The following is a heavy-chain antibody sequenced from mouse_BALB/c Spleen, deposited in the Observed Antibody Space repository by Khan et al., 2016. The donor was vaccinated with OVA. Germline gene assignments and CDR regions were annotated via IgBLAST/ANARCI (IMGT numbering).Heavy chain of an antibody. CDR3: ARTGYYYFDY. V-gene: IGHV5-17*02. CDR1: GFTFSGFG. Sequence: EVQLQESGGGLVQTGGSRKLSCAASGFTFSGFGMHWVRQAPEKGLEWVAYISDDSNNIYYSDTVKGRFTISRDNPTTTLFLQMTSLRSEDTAMYYCARTGYYYFDYWGQGTTLTVSS. J-gene: IGHJ2*01. D-gene: IGHD4-1*01. CDR2: ISDDSNNI.